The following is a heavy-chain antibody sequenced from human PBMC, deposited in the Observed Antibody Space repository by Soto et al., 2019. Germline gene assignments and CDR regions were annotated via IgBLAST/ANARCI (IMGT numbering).Heavy chain of an antibody. CDR1: GYSFTSHW. J-gene: IGHJ5*02. CDR2: IDLSDSYT. D-gene: IGHD6-13*01. V-gene: IGHV5-10-1*01. Sequence: GESLKLSCKGSGYSFTSHWISWVRQMPGKGLEWMGRIDLSDSYTNYSPSFQGHVTISADKSISTAYLQWSSLKASDTAMYYCARRHSSSSAFDPWGQGTLVTVSS. CDR3: ARRHSSSSAFDP.